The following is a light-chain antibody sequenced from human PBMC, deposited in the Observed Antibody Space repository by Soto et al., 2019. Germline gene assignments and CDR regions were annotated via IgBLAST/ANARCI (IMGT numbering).Light chain of an antibody. Sequence: DIQMTQSPSTLSASVGDRFTITCRASQSISSWLAWYQQKPVKAPKLLIYDASSLESGVPSRFSGSGSGTEFTLTISSLQPDDFATYYCQQYNSYRWTFGQGTKVDI. J-gene: IGKJ1*01. V-gene: IGKV1-5*01. CDR1: QSISSW. CDR3: QQYNSYRWT. CDR2: DAS.